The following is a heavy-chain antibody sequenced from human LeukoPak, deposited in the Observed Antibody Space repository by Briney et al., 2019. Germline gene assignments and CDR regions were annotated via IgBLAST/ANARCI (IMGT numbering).Heavy chain of an antibody. V-gene: IGHV4-34*01. D-gene: IGHD3-22*01. CDR3: ARNYDSSGYTTFAY. CDR2: INHSGST. Sequence: TSETLSLTCAVYGGSFSGYYWSWIRQPPGKGLEWIGEINHSGSTNYNPSLKSRVTISVDTSKNQFSLKLSSVTAADTAVYYCARNYDSSGYTTFAYWGQGTLVTVSS. CDR1: GGSFSGYY. J-gene: IGHJ4*02.